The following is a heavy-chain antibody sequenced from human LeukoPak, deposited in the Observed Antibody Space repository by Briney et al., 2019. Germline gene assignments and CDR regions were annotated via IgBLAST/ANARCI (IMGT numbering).Heavy chain of an antibody. D-gene: IGHD3-10*01. CDR1: GFTFSSYS. Sequence: PGGSLRLSCAASGFTFSSYSMNWVRQAPGKGLEWVSSISSSSSYIYYADSVKGRFTISRDNAKNSLYLQMNSLGAEDTAVYYCARGDHQNLWIGELMFDRWGQGTLVTAPS. CDR3: ARGDHQNLWIGELMFDR. V-gene: IGHV3-21*01. CDR2: ISSSSSYI. J-gene: IGHJ5*02.